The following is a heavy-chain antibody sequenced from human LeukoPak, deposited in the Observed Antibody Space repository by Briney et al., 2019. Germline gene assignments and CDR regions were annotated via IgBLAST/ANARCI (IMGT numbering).Heavy chain of an antibody. V-gene: IGHV4-39*01. CDR2: IYYSGST. D-gene: IGHD6-19*01. CDR1: GGSISSSSYY. J-gene: IGHJ4*02. Sequence: SETLSLTCTVSGGSISSSSYYWGCIRQPPGKGLEWIGSIYYSGSTYYNPSLKSRVTISVDTSKNQFSLKLSSVTAADTAVYYCARLSYSSGWYYFDYWGQGTLVTVSS. CDR3: ARLSYSSGWYYFDY.